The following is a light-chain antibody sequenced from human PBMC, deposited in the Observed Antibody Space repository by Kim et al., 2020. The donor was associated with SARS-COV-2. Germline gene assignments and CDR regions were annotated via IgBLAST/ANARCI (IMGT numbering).Light chain of an antibody. J-gene: IGLJ2*01. V-gene: IGLV3-1*01. CDR1: KLGDKY. CDR2: QDS. Sequence: SYELTQPPSVSVSPGQTASITCSGDKLGDKYACWYQQKPGQSPVLVIYQDSKRPSGIPERFSGFNSGNTATLTISGTQAMDEADYYCQAWDSSTDVFGGGTQLTVL. CDR3: QAWDSSTDV.